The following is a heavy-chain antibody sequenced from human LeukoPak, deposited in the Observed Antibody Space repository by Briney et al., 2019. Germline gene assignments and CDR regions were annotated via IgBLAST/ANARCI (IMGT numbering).Heavy chain of an antibody. V-gene: IGHV4-39*07. CDR2: INHSGST. Sequence: KPSETLSLTCTVSGVSISSSNSYWGWIRQPPGKGLEWIGDINHSGSTNYNPSLKSPVTISVDTSKNQFSLRLSSVTAADTAVYYCARKGFKRRFDYWGQGTLVTVSS. J-gene: IGHJ4*02. CDR1: GVSISSSNSY. CDR3: ARKGFKRRFDY.